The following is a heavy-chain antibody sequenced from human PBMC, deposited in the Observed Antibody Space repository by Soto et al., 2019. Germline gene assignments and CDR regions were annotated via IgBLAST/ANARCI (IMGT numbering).Heavy chain of an antibody. D-gene: IGHD3-10*01. CDR1: GFTFSSYW. V-gene: IGHV3-7*01. J-gene: IGHJ3*02. CDR3: ARAQIWFGELNDAFDI. CDR2: IKQDGSEK. Sequence: GGSLRLSCAASGFTFSSYWMSWVRQAPGKGLEWVANIKQDGSEKYYVDSVKGRFTISRDNAKNSLYLQMNSLRAEDTAVYYCARAQIWFGELNDAFDIWGQGTMVTVSS.